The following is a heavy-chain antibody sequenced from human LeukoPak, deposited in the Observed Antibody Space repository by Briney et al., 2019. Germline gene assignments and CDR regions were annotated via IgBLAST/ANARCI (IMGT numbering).Heavy chain of an antibody. J-gene: IGHJ4*02. CDR1: GFIFSSYA. CDR2: ISGSAGST. CDR3: ARGSSGNFDY. V-gene: IGHV3-23*01. Sequence: GGSLRLSCAASGFIFSSYAMSWVRQAPGKGLEWVSAISGSAGSTFYADSVKGRFTISRDNAENSLFLQMNSLRAEDTAVYYCARGSSGNFDYWGQGTLVTVSS.